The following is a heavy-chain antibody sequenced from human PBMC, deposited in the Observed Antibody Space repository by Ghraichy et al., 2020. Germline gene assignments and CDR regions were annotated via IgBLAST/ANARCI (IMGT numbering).Heavy chain of an antibody. D-gene: IGHD5-18*01. J-gene: IGHJ4*02. CDR2: IYYSGST. Sequence: SETLSLTCTVSGGSISSSSYYWGWIRQPPGKGLEWIGNIYYSGSTYYNPSLKSRVTISVDTSKNQFSLKVSSVTAADTAVYYCARAPEYSYGDHFDYWGQGTLVTVSS. CDR3: ARAPEYSYGDHFDY. CDR1: GGSISSSSYY. V-gene: IGHV4-39*07.